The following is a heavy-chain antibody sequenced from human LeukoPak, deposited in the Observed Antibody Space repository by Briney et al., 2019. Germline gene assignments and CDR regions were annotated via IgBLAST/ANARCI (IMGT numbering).Heavy chain of an antibody. CDR3: ATYRQVLLAFES. J-gene: IGHJ4*02. V-gene: IGHV3-23*01. D-gene: IGHD2-8*02. CDR2: IFPSGGEI. Sequence: GGSLRLSCAASGFTFSTFAMIWVSQPPGKGLEWVSSIFPSGGEIHYADSVRGRFTISRDNSKSTLSLQMNSLRAEDTAIYYCATYRQVLLAFESWGQGTLVTVSS. CDR1: GFTFSTFA.